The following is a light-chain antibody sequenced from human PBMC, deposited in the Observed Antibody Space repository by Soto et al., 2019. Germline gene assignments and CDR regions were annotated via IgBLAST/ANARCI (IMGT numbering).Light chain of an antibody. CDR1: QGIGDT. CDR2: DTS. V-gene: IGKV3-15*01. Sequence: EVVLTQSPATLSVSPGAGVTLSCRASQGIGDTLAWYQHKPGQTPKLLIYDTSARATGVPARFSGSRSGQQSILAINRLQSEDFAFIYCQRYNNWPLTFGGGTKVESK. J-gene: IGKJ4*01. CDR3: QRYNNWPLT.